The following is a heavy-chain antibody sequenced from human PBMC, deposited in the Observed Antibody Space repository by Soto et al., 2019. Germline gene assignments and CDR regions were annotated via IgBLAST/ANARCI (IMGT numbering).Heavy chain of an antibody. CDR2: LMPVFHTT. CDR1: GGTFNNFA. D-gene: IGHD6-25*01. J-gene: IGHJ6*02. V-gene: IGHV1-69*01. Sequence: QVQLVQSGAEVKKPGSSVKVSCQASGGTFNNFAFTWVRQAPGQGLEWLGGLMPVFHTTNIAQTFQDRITVTADDFTTTGYMEMTSLRYDDTAVYYCATATISPVSATLYHYGMDVLGQGTTVTVSS. CDR3: ATATISPVSATLYHYGMDV.